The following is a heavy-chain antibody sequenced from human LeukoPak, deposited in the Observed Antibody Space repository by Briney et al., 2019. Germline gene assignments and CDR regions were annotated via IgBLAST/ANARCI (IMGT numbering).Heavy chain of an antibody. D-gene: IGHD2-15*01. CDR2: IYYSGST. J-gene: IGHJ2*01. V-gene: IGHV4-61*01. CDR1: GGFFSSGSYF. Sequence: PSETLSLPCTVSGGFFSSGSYFWSWIRQPPGKGLEWNGYIYYSGSTNYNPSLKSRVTISVDTSKNQFSLKLSSVTAADTAVYYCAAYCSGGSCLDWYFDLWGRGTLVTVSS. CDR3: AAYCSGGSCLDWYFDL.